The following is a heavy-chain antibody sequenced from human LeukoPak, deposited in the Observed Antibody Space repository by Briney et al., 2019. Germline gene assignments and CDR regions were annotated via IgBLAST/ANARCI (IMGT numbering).Heavy chain of an antibody. CDR1: GFTFSSYS. V-gene: IGHV3-48*01. Sequence: PGGSLRLSCAASGFTFSSYSMNWVRQAPGKGLEWVSYISSSGSTMYYTDSVKGRFTISRDSSKNTLFLQMNRLRPEDAAVYYCAKDYIVVVNNWFDPWGQGTLVTVSS. D-gene: IGHD3-22*01. CDR2: ISSSGSTM. J-gene: IGHJ5*02. CDR3: AKDYIVVVNNWFDP.